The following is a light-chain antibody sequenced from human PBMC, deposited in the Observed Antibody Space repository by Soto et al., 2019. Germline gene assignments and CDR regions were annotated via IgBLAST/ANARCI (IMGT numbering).Light chain of an antibody. CDR1: QSVSYSSNNKNY. Sequence: DIVMTQSPDSLAVSLGERATINCKSSQSVSYSSNNKNYLTWYQHKPGQPPKLLIYWASTRESGVPDRFSGSGSGTDFTLTISSLQAEDVAVYYCQQYYSTPFTFGPGTKVDIK. CDR3: QQYYSTPFT. J-gene: IGKJ3*01. V-gene: IGKV4-1*01. CDR2: WAS.